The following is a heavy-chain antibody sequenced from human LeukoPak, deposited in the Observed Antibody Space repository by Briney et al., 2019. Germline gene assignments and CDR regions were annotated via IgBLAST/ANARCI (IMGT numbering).Heavy chain of an antibody. V-gene: IGHV7-4-1*02. CDR2: INTNTGNP. Sequence: GASVKVSCKASGYTFTSYAMNWVRQAPGQGLEWMGWINTNTGNPTYAQGFTGRFVFSLDTSVSTAYLQISSLKAEDTAVYYCARTYYYDSSGYYQNCYYMDVWGKGTTVTVSS. CDR1: GYTFTSYA. D-gene: IGHD3-22*01. J-gene: IGHJ6*03. CDR3: ARTYYYDSSGYYQNCYYMDV.